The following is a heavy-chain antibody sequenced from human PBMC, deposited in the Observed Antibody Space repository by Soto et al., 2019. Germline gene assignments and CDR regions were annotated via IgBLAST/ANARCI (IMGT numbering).Heavy chain of an antibody. Sequence: VSVKVSFKAAGYTFTTYDINWVRQATGQGLEWMGWMNPSSGDSGSAQKFQGRVTMTRNIFMNTAYMEMSSLTSDDTAVYYCARGSRQWLPDWGQGTLVNVSS. CDR3: ARGSRQWLPD. J-gene: IGHJ4*02. CDR1: GYTFTTYD. CDR2: MNPSSGDS. V-gene: IGHV1-8*01. D-gene: IGHD6-19*01.